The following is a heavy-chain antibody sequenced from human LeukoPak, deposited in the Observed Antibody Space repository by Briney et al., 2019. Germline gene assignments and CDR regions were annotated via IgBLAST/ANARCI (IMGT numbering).Heavy chain of an antibody. CDR2: IYYSGST. CDR1: GGSISSSNYY. D-gene: IGHD3-16*01. CDR3: ARETSQKGAHYMDV. J-gene: IGHJ6*03. V-gene: IGHV4-61*01. Sequence: SETLSLTCSVSGGSISSSNYYWSWIRQPPGKGLEWIGYIYYSGSTSYKPSLKSRVTISVDTSKNQFSLKLRSVTAADTAVYYCARETSQKGAHYMDVWGKGTTVTISS.